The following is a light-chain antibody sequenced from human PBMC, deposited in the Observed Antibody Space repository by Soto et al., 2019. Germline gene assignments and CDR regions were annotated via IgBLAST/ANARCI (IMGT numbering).Light chain of an antibody. CDR2: AAS. CDR3: QQGYSNPWT. V-gene: IGKV1-39*01. J-gene: IGKJ1*01. Sequence: DIQMTQSPSSLSASVGDRVTITCRASQGISTYLNWYQQKPGKAPKLLIYAASNLQSGVPSRFSGRGSGTDFTLTVESLQPEDFATYYCQQGYSNPWTFGQGTKVDIK. CDR1: QGISTY.